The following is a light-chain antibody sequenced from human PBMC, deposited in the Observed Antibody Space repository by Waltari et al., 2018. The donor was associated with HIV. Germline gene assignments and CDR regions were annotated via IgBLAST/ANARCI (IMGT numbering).Light chain of an antibody. Sequence: QSALTQPRSVSGSPGQSVTISCTGTSSDVGGYKYVSWYQQHPANAPKLMIYDVTKRPSGVPDRFSCSKSVNTASLTISGLEAEDEADYYCCSYAGSYTLVFGGGTKLTVL. CDR3: CSYAGSYTLV. J-gene: IGLJ3*02. CDR1: SSDVGGYKY. V-gene: IGLV2-11*01. CDR2: DVT.